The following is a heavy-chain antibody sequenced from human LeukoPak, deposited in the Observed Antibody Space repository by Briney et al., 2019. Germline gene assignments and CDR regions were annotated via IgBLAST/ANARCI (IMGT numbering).Heavy chain of an antibody. CDR3: ARSVEGYCRGGSCYSYSYYMDV. Sequence: SETLSLTCTVSGGSISGHYWSWIRQPAGKGLEWIGRIDTSGSTTYNPSLKSRGTMSVDTSKKQLSLNLRSVTAADTAVYYCARSVEGYCRGGSCYSYSYYMDVWGKGTTVTVSS. CDR1: GGSISGHY. D-gene: IGHD2-15*01. CDR2: IDTSGST. V-gene: IGHV4-4*07. J-gene: IGHJ6*03.